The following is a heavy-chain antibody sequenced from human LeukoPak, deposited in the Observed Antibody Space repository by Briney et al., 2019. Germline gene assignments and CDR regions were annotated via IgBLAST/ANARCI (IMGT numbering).Heavy chain of an antibody. Sequence: SETLSLTCTVSGGSISSSYYYWGWIRQPPGKGLEWIGSIYSSGSTYYNPSLKSRVTISVDTSKNQFSLKLSSVTAADTAVYYCARIGVPFRSSGPFDYWGQGTLVTVSS. CDR3: ARIGVPFRSSGPFDY. V-gene: IGHV4-39*01. D-gene: IGHD3-22*01. CDR1: GGSISSSYYY. J-gene: IGHJ4*02. CDR2: IYSSGST.